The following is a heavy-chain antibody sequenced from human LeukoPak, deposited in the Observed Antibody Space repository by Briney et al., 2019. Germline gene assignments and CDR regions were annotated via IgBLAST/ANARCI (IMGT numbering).Heavy chain of an antibody. V-gene: IGHV1-46*01. CDR1: GYTFTSYY. CDR3: ARGSFDYVWGSYRSSDYFDY. CDR2: INPSGGNT. J-gene: IGHJ4*02. Sequence: ASVKVSCKASGYTFTSYYMHWVRQAPGQGLEWMGIINPSGGNTNYAQKLQGRVTMTTDTSTSTAYMELRSLRSDDTAVYYCARGSFDYVWGSYRSSDYFDYWGQGTLVTVSS. D-gene: IGHD3-16*02.